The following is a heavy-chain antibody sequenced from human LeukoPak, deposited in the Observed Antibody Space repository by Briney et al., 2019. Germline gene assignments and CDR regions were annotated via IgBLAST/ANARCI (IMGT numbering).Heavy chain of an antibody. D-gene: IGHD3-16*01. CDR3: ARGGLRYYGMDV. Sequence: ASVKVSCKASGYTFTGYYMHWVRQAPGQGLEWMGWINPNSGGTNYAQEFQGWVTMTRDTSISTAYVELSRLRSDDTAVYYCARGGLRYYGMDVWGKGTTVTVSS. V-gene: IGHV1-2*04. J-gene: IGHJ6*04. CDR2: INPNSGGT. CDR1: GYTFTGYY.